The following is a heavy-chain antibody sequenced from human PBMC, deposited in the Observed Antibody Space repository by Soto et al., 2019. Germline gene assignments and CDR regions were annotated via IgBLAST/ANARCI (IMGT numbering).Heavy chain of an antibody. CDR3: ARDWVYGSY. D-gene: IGHD3-10*01. V-gene: IGHV3-30-3*01. CDR2: ISYDGSER. Sequence: QVQLVESGGGVVQPGRSLRLSCAASGFSFNNYAMHWVRQAPGKGLEWVAVISYDGSERYYADSVKGRFTISRDNSKNTLYLQMNSLRPEDTAVYYCARDWVYGSYWGQGTLVSVSS. J-gene: IGHJ4*02. CDR1: GFSFNNYA.